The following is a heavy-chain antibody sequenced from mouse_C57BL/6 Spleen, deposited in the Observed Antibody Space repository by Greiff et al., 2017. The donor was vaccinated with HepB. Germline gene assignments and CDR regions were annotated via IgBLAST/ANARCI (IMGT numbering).Heavy chain of an antibody. V-gene: IGHV1-22*01. CDR2: INPNNGGT. D-gene: IGHD2-4*01. CDR3: GDYDYDGGRLAY. J-gene: IGHJ3*01. Sequence: EVQLQQSGPELVKPGASVKMSCKASGYTFTDYNMHWVKQSHGKSLEWIGYINPNNGGTSYNQKFKGKATLTVNKSSSTAYMELRSLTSEDSAVYCCGDYDYDGGRLAYWGQGTLVTVSA. CDR1: GYTFTDYN.